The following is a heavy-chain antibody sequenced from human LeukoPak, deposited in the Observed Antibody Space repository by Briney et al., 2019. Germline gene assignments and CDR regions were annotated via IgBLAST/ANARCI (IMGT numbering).Heavy chain of an antibody. Sequence: ASVKVSCKASGYTFHSYDINWVRQATGRGLEWMGWMNPGTGNTGYAPRFLGRVTMTRDTSISTAYLHLTSLTLADTAVYYCARGRFDPWGQGTQVIVSS. CDR2: MNPGTGNT. CDR3: ARGRFDP. CDR1: GYTFHSYD. J-gene: IGHJ5*02. V-gene: IGHV1-8*01.